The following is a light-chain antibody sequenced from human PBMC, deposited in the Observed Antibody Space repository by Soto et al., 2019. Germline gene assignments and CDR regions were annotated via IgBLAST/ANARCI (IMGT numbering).Light chain of an antibody. V-gene: IGLV2-11*01. J-gene: IGLJ1*01. Sequence: QSALTQPRSVSGSPGQSVTISCTGTSSDVGGYNYVSWYQQHPGKAPKVMIYDVSKRPSGVPDRFSGSKSGNTASLTISGLQAEDEADYYCCSYAGSYTCLYVFGTETKLTVL. CDR1: SSDVGGYNY. CDR2: DVS. CDR3: CSYAGSYTCLYV.